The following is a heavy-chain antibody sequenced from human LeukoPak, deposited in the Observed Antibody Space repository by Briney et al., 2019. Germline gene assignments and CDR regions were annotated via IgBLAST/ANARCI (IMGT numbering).Heavy chain of an antibody. Sequence: QAGGSLRLSCAASGFTFGNYAMHWVRQAPGKGLEYVSAISSNGGSTYYANSVKGRFTISRDNSKNTLYLQMGSLRAEDTAVYYCARDGLVLRVVGGTAFDIWGQGTMVTVSS. J-gene: IGHJ3*02. CDR1: GFTFGNYA. D-gene: IGHD3-10*02. V-gene: IGHV3-64*01. CDR2: ISSNGGST. CDR3: ARDGLVLRVVGGTAFDI.